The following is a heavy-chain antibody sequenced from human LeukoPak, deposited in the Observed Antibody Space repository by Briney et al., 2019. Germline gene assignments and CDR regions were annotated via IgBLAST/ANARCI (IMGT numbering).Heavy chain of an antibody. CDR1: GFTFSSYW. J-gene: IGHJ4*02. Sequence: GGSLRLSCAASGFTFSSYWMHWVRQAPGKGLVWVSRIDTGGSSTLYADSVRGRFTISRDNAKNTLYLQMNSLRAEDTAMYYCARSNGLRYFDRWGQGTLVTVSS. CDR3: ARSNGLRYFDR. CDR2: IDTGGSST. V-gene: IGHV3-74*01. D-gene: IGHD2-8*01.